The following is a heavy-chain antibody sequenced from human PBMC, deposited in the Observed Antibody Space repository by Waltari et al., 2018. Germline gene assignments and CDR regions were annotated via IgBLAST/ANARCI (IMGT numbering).Heavy chain of an antibody. CDR2: IYYSGST. CDR3: ARSTQWLEYYFDY. D-gene: IGHD6-19*01. J-gene: IGHJ4*02. Sequence: QVQLQESGPGLVKPSETLSLTCTVSGGSISSHYWSWIRQPPGKGLEWIGYIYYSGSTNYNPSLKSRVTISVDTSKNQFSLKLSSVTAADTAVYYCARSTQWLEYYFDYWGQGTLVTVSS. CDR1: GGSISSHY. V-gene: IGHV4-59*11.